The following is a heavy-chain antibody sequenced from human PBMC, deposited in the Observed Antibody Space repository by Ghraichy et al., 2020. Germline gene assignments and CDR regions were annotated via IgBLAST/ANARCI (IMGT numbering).Heavy chain of an antibody. J-gene: IGHJ6*02. CDR3: ARDLYYDNYYYYGMDV. Sequence: SETLSLTCTVSGGSISSYYWSWIRQPPGKGLEWIGYIYYSGSTNYNPSLKSRVTISVDTSKNQFSLKLSSVTAADTAVYYCARDLYYDNYYYYGMDVWGQGTTVTVSS. V-gene: IGHV4-59*01. CDR1: GGSISSYY. CDR2: IYYSGST. D-gene: IGHD3-9*01.